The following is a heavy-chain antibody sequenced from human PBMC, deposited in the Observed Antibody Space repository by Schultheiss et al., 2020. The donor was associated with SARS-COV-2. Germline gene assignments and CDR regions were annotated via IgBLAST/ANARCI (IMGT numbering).Heavy chain of an antibody. Sequence: GGSLRLSCAASGFTFSSYSMNWVRQAPGKGLEWVSAISGSGGSTYYADSVKGRFTISRDNSKNSLYLQMNSLRAEDTAVYYCARDMTTVTTFGYYYYYYYMDVWGKGTTVTVSS. V-gene: IGHV3-23*01. CDR3: ARDMTTVTTFGYYYYYYYMDV. D-gene: IGHD4-17*01. J-gene: IGHJ6*03. CDR2: ISGSGGST. CDR1: GFTFSSYS.